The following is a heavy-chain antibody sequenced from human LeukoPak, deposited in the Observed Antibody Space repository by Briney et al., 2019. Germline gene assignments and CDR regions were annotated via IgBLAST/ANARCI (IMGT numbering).Heavy chain of an antibody. J-gene: IGHJ4*02. Sequence: GGSLRLSCAASGFTFSSYAMSWVRQAPGKGLEWVSYISSSSSTIYYADSVKGRFTISRDNAKSSLYLQMNSLRAEDTAVYYCARPYYYGSGSYSVPADWGQGTLVTVSS. CDR1: GFTFSSYA. D-gene: IGHD3-10*01. V-gene: IGHV3-48*01. CDR2: ISSSSSTI. CDR3: ARPYYYGSGSYSVPAD.